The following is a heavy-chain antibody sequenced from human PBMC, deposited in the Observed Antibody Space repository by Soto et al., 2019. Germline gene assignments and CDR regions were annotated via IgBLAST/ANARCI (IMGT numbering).Heavy chain of an antibody. D-gene: IGHD3-3*01. J-gene: IGHJ4*02. CDR1: GFPLSRYP. CDR2: ISASGRNT. V-gene: IGHV3-23*01. CDR3: ADGEEWSFNLEY. Sequence: GGTMRLSCAASGFPLSRYPMTWSRQAPGKGLEWVSGISASGRNTYYPDSVKGRFTTSKDKSKNTLYLQMNNLSVEDTAVYYCADGEEWSFNLEYWGLGTLVTFSA.